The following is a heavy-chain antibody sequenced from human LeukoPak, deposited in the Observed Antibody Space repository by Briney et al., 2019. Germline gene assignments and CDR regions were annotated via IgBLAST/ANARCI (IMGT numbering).Heavy chain of an antibody. D-gene: IGHD6-13*01. V-gene: IGHV4-34*10. J-gene: IGHJ4*02. CDR3: ARLGSSWNRALEVDY. CDR2: INHDGTT. CDR1: GASFSGSY. Sequence: SETLSLTCAVFGASFSGSYWSWIRQSPGRGLEWIGEINHDGTTNYNPSLKSRATMSLDTSKNQFSLKLSSVTAADTAVYYCARLGSSWNRALEVDYWGQGTLVTVSS.